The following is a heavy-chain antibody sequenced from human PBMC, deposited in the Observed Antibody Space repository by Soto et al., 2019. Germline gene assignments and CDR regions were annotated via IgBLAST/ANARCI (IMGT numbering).Heavy chain of an antibody. CDR3: VKDWGHDFWNGYFNF. CDR1: GFIFSNNG. Sequence: QVQLVESGGGVVQPGRSLRLSCVGSGFIFSNNGMHWVRQTPGKGLEWVAFMSYDGSDTFYADSVKGRFTISRDNSKNTLYLEMNSLRTEDTALYYCVKDWGHDFWNGYFNFWGQGPLVTVAS. D-gene: IGHD3-3*01. CDR2: MSYDGSDT. J-gene: IGHJ4*02. V-gene: IGHV3-30*18.